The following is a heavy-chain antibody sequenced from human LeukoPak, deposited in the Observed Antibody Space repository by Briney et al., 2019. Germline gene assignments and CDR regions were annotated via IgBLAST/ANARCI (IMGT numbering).Heavy chain of an antibody. Sequence: GGSLRLSCPASGFTVRSNYMGWVRQAPRTGLEWVSVIYSGGSTYYSDSVKGRFTISRDNSKNTLYLQMNSLRAEDRAVYYCARDPRSRSYDILTGYSHWGEGTLVTVSS. D-gene: IGHD3-9*01. J-gene: IGHJ4*02. CDR3: ARDPRSRSYDILTGYSH. V-gene: IGHV3-66*01. CDR1: GFTVRSNY. CDR2: IYSGGST.